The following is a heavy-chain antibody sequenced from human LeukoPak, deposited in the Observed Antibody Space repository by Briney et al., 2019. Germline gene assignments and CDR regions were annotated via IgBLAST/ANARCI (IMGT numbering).Heavy chain of an antibody. CDR3: ARDSPSAENWFDP. Sequence: GGSLRLSCAASGFTFSSYSMNWVRQAPGKGLEWVSYISSSSSTIYYADSVKGRFTISRDNAKNSLYLQMNSLRAEDTAVYYCARDSPSAENWFDPWGQGTLVTVSS. J-gene: IGHJ5*02. D-gene: IGHD6-6*01. CDR1: GFTFSSYS. V-gene: IGHV3-48*01. CDR2: ISSSSSTI.